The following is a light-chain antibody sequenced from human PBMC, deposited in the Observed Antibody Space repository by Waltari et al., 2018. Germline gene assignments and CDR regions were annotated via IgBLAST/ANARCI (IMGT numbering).Light chain of an antibody. V-gene: IGLV1-40*02. J-gene: IGLJ3*02. CDR2: ANN. CDR3: QSFDTSLSHGVV. Sequence: QSILTQPPSVSGAPGQRVSISCPRRHSNILAGHDLHWFQEFPGTGPKLLIYANNNRPSGVPDRFSGSKSGTSASLTNTGLQAEDEADYYCQSFDTSLSHGVVFGGGTKVTVL. CDR1: HSNILAGHD.